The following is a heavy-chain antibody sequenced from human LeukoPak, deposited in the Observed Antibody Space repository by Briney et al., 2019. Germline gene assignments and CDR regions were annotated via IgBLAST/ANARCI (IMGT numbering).Heavy chain of an antibody. CDR1: GYSFTRYW. Sequence: GESLKISCEGSGYSFTRYWIGWVRQTPGKGLEWMGIIYPGDSDITYSPSFQGQVTISADKSINTAYLQWSSLKASDTAMYYCVRKGLPDNWFDPWGQGTLVTVSS. V-gene: IGHV5-51*01. D-gene: IGHD4-11*01. CDR2: IYPGDSDI. CDR3: VRKGLPDNWFDP. J-gene: IGHJ5*02.